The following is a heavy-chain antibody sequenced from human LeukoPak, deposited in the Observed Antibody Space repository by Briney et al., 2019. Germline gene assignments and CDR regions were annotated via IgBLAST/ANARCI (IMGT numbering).Heavy chain of an antibody. CDR2: IYYSGST. J-gene: IGHJ4*02. CDR3: ATRITYSNYVDFDY. D-gene: IGHD4-11*01. CDR1: GGSISSYY. V-gene: IGHV4-59*01. Sequence: PSETLSLTCTVSGGSISSYYWSWIRQPPGKGLEWIGYIYYSGSTNYNPSLKSRVTISVDTSKNQFSLKLSSVTAADTAVYYCATRITYSNYVDFDYWGQGTLVTVSS.